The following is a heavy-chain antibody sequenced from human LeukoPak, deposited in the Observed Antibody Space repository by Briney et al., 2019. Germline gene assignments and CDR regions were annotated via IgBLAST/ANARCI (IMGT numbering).Heavy chain of an antibody. Sequence: ASVKVSCKASGYTFTSYAMNWVRQAPGQGLEWMGIINPSGGSTSYAQKFQGRVTMTRDMSTSTVYMELSSLRSEDTAVYYCARDRHRGDGIAAAGCFDYWGQGTLVTVSS. CDR3: ARDRHRGDGIAAAGCFDY. V-gene: IGHV1-46*01. CDR2: INPSGGST. D-gene: IGHD6-13*01. J-gene: IGHJ4*02. CDR1: GYTFTSYA.